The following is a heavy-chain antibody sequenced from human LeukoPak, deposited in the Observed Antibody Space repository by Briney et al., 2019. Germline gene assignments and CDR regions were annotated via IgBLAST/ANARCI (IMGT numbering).Heavy chain of an antibody. Sequence: GASVKVSCKASGYTFSRYGISWVRQAPGQGLEWMGWISGYNGHTKYAQKVQGRVTTSTDTSTSTVYMELRSLIPDDTGVYYCARGQTNRLLWVGELVSNINPFDYWGQGTLVTVSS. D-gene: IGHD3-10*01. CDR3: ARGQTNRLLWVGELVSNINPFDY. V-gene: IGHV1-18*01. J-gene: IGHJ4*02. CDR1: GYTFSRYG. CDR2: ISGYNGHT.